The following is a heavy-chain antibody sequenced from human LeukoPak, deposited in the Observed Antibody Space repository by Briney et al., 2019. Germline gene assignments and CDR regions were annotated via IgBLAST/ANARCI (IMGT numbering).Heavy chain of an antibody. J-gene: IGHJ4*02. V-gene: IGHV3-7*01. CDR1: GFTFSSYW. D-gene: IGHD2-21*02. CDR3: ARDNFATAIFYYFDY. CDR2: IKQDGSEK. Sequence: GGSLRLSCAAPGFTFSSYWMSWVRQAPGKGLEWVANIKQDGSEKYYVDSVKGRFTISRDNAKNSLYLQMNSLRAEDTAVYYCARDNFATAIFYYFDYWGQGTLVTVSS.